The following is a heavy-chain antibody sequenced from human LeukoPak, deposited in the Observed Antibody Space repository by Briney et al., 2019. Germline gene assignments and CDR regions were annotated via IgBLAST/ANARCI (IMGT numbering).Heavy chain of an antibody. J-gene: IGHJ4*02. Sequence: SETLSLTCTVSGGSISSSSYYWGWIRQPPGKGLEWIGSIYYSGSTYYNPSLKSRVTISVDTSKNQFSLKLSSVTAADTAVYYCARASLWFGELSGYWGQGTLVTVSS. CDR3: ARASLWFGELSGY. V-gene: IGHV4-39*01. CDR2: IYYSGST. CDR1: GGSISSSSYY. D-gene: IGHD3-10*01.